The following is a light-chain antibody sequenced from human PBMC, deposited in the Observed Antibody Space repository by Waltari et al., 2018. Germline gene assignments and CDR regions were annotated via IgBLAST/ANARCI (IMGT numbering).Light chain of an antibody. J-gene: IGLJ1*01. CDR3: CSYAGRGTYV. CDR1: TSDVGNYDL. CDR2: EVI. V-gene: IGLV2-23*02. Sequence: QSALTQPASVSGTPGQSITIPCTGTTSDVGNYDLVPWYQQPPGKAPKLLICEVIKRPSGVASRFSGSKSGNTASLTISGLQGEDEADYYCCSYAGRGTYVFGSGTKVTVL.